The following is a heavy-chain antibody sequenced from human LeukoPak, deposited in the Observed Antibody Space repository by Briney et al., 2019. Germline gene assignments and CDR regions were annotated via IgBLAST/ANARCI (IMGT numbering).Heavy chain of an antibody. CDR2: ISAYDGNT. J-gene: IGHJ4*02. D-gene: IGHD2-2*01. CDR1: GYTFTSYG. V-gene: IGHV1-18*01. Sequence: ASVKVSCKASGYTFTSYGISWVRQAPGQGLEWMGWISAYDGNTIYAQKLQGRVTMTTDTSTSTVYMEVRSLRSDDTAVYYCARDIVVVPAAPYNDYWGQGTLVTVSS. CDR3: ARDIVVVPAAPYNDY.